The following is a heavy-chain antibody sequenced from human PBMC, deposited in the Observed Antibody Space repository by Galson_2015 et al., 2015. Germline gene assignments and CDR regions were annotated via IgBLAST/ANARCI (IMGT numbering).Heavy chain of an antibody. CDR3: ARMTAY. CDR2: IYHSGST. CDR1: GYSIRSGYN. D-gene: IGHD5-18*01. Sequence: TLSLTCTVSGYSIRSGYNWGWIRQSPGKGLEWIGYIYHSGSTQYNPSLKSRVTISVDTSKNQFSLKLTSVTAADTAVYYCARMTAYWGQGTLVTVSS. J-gene: IGHJ4*02. V-gene: IGHV4-38-2*02.